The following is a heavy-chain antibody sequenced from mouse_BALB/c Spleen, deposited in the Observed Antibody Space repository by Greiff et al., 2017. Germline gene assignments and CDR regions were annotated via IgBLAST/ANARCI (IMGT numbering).Heavy chain of an antibody. D-gene: IGHD1-1*01. CDR2: INPGSGGT. CDR3: ARGGYYGSSYGFAY. J-gene: IGHJ3*01. Sequence: QVQLQQSGAELVRPGTSVKVSCKASGYAFTNYLIEWVKQRPGQGLEWIGVINPGSGGTNYNEKFKGKATLTADKSSSTAYMQLSSLTSDDSAVYFCARGGYYGSSYGFAYWGQGTLVTVSA. V-gene: IGHV1-54*01. CDR1: GYAFTNYL.